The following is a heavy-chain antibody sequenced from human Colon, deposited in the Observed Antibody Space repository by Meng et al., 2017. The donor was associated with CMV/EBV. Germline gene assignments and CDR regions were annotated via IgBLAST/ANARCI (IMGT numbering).Heavy chain of an antibody. V-gene: IGHV1-18*01. CDR3: ARVGFWSGSYSTYFYYGMDV. D-gene: IGHD3-3*01. Sequence: ASVKVSCKASGGTFSSYAISWVRQAPGQGLEWMGWISSHNGNTNYAQKFQGRVTMTTDTVTSTVYMDLRSLRSDDTAVYYCARVGFWSGSYSTYFYYGMDVWGQGTAVTVSS. CDR2: ISSHNGNT. CDR1: GGTFSSYA. J-gene: IGHJ6*02.